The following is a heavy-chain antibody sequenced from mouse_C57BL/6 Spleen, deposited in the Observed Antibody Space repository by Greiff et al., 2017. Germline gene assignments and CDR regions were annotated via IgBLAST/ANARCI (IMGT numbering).Heavy chain of an antibody. Sequence: SGPELVKPGASVKISCKASGYTFTDYYMNWVKQSHGKSLEWIGDINPNNGGTSYNQKFKGKATLTVDKSSSTAYMELRSLTSEDSAVYYCATTVVATKDYWGQGTTLTVSS. D-gene: IGHD1-1*01. CDR3: ATTVVATKDY. V-gene: IGHV1-26*01. CDR1: GYTFTDYY. CDR2: INPNNGGT. J-gene: IGHJ2*01.